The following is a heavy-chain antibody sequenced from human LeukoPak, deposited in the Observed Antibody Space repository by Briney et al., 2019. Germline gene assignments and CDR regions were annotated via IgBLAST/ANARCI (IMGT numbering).Heavy chain of an antibody. CDR2: IYPGDSDT. CDR3: ARRLPKDGYD. CDR1: GYTSTSYW. D-gene: IGHD1-1*01. Sequence: GESLKISCKSSGYTSTSYWIGWVRQMPGKGLEWMGIIYPGDSDTRYSPSFQGQVTISADKSISTAYLQWSSLKASDTAMYYCARRLPKDGYDWGQGTLVTVSS. V-gene: IGHV5-51*01. J-gene: IGHJ4*02.